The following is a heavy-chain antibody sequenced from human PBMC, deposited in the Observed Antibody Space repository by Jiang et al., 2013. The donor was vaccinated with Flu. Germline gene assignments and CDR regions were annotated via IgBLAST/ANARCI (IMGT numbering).Heavy chain of an antibody. CDR3: ARGLGYCSGGNCYRDWFDP. V-gene: IGHV1-3*01. CDR2: INADNGNT. J-gene: IGHJ5*02. Sequence: VQSGAEVKKPGASVKVSCKASGYTFTSYSMHWVRQAPGQRLEWMGWINADNGNTKYSQKFQGRVTITRDTSASTAYMELSSLRSEDTAVYYCARGLGYCSGGNCYRDWFDPWGQGTLV. D-gene: IGHD2-15*01. CDR1: GYTFTSYS.